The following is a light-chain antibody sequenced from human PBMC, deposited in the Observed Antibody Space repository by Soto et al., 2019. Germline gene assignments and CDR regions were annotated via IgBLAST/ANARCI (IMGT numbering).Light chain of an antibody. J-gene: IGKJ2*01. CDR3: MQALQPPYT. Sequence: DIVMTQSPLSLPVTPGEPASISCRSSQSLLHSNGYNYLDWYLQKPGQSPQLLIYLGSNRASGVPSRFGGSGSGTDFTLKSSRVEAEDVGVYYYMQALQPPYTFGQGTKLEIK. CDR1: QSLLHSNGYNY. CDR2: LGS. V-gene: IGKV2-28*01.